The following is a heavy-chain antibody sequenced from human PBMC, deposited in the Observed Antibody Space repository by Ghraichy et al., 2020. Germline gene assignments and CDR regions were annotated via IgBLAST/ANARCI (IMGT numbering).Heavy chain of an antibody. CDR3: ARGLRLWFGELSYRYDAFDI. J-gene: IGHJ3*02. V-gene: IGHV4-30-2*01. CDR2: IYHSGST. CDR1: GGSISSGGYS. Sequence: SETLSLTCAVSGGSISSGGYSWSWIRQPPGKGLEWIGYIYHSGSTYYNPSLKSRVTISVDRSKNQFSLKLSSVTAADTAVYYCARGLRLWFGELSYRYDAFDIWGQGTMVTVSS. D-gene: IGHD3-10*01.